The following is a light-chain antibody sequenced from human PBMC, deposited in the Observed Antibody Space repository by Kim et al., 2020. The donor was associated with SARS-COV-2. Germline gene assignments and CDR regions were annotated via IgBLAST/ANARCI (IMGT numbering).Light chain of an antibody. J-gene: IGKJ2*01. CDR1: QSVSSNY. V-gene: IGKV3-20*01. Sequence: LAPGERATLACRASQSVSSNYLAWYQQKPGQAPRLLIYGASNRATGSPDRFSGSGSGTDFTLTISRLEPEDFAVYFCQQYGDSPYTFGQGTKLEIK. CDR2: GAS. CDR3: QQYGDSPYT.